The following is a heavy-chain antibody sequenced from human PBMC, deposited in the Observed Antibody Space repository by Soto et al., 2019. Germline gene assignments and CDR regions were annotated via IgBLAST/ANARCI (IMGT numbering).Heavy chain of an antibody. CDR2: INAGNGNT. J-gene: IGHJ1*01. CDR1: GYTFTSYA. V-gene: IGHV1-3*01. D-gene: IGHD3-10*01. CDR3: AREYYGSGSYLGYFQH. Sequence: RASVKVSCKASGYTFTSYAMHWVRQAPGQRLEWMGWINAGNGNTKYSQKFQGRVTITRDTSASTAYMELSSLRSEDTAVYYCAREYYGSGSYLGYFQHWGQGTLVTVSS.